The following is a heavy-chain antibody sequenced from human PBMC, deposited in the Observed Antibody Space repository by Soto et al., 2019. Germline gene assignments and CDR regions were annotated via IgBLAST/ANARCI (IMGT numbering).Heavy chain of an antibody. D-gene: IGHD3-22*01. J-gene: IGHJ4*02. Sequence: HPGGSLRLSCAASGFTFSSYGMHWVRQAPGKGLEWVAVISYDGSNKYYADSVKGRFTISRDNSKNTLYLQMNSLRAEDTAVYYCAKDLHYYDSSGYPAYFDYWGQGTLVTVSS. CDR3: AKDLHYYDSSGYPAYFDY. CDR1: GFTFSSYG. CDR2: ISYDGSNK. V-gene: IGHV3-30*18.